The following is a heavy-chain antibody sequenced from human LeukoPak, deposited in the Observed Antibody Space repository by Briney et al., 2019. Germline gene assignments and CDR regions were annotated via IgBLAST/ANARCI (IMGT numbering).Heavy chain of an antibody. V-gene: IGHV1-2*02. J-gene: IGHJ4*02. CDR1: GYTSTGYY. Sequence: GASVKVSCKASGYTSTGYYMHWVRQAPGQGLEWMGWINPNSGGTNYAQKFQGRVTMTRDTSISTAYMELSRLRSDDTAVYYCARGWYDFWSGYYGYWGQGTLVTVSS. CDR3: ARGWYDFWSGYYGY. CDR2: INPNSGGT. D-gene: IGHD3-3*01.